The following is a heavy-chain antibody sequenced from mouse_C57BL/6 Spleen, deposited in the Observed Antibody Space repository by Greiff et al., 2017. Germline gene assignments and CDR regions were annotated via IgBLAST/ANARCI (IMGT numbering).Heavy chain of an antibody. CDR3: ARASISPYYYGSSYEWYFDV. CDR2: ISGGGGNT. Sequence: DVHLVESGGGLVKPGGSLKLSCAASGFTFSSYTMSWVRQTPEKRLEWVATISGGGGNTYYPDSVKGRFTISRDNAKNTLYLQMSSLRSEDTALYYCARASISPYYYGSSYEWYFDVWGTGTTVTVSS. D-gene: IGHD1-1*01. V-gene: IGHV5-9*01. CDR1: GFTFSSYT. J-gene: IGHJ1*03.